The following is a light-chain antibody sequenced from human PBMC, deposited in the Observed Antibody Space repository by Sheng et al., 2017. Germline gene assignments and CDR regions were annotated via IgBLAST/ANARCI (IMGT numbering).Light chain of an antibody. CDR2: DVT. Sequence: QSALTQPASVSGSPGQSITISCTGTSSDVGGFNYVSWYQQHPDKAPKLMIYDVTNRPSGVSDRFSGSKSGNTASLTISGLQADDEGDYYCGSYTSSSTWVFGGGTKLTVL. CDR1: SSDVGGFNY. V-gene: IGLV2-14*03. J-gene: IGLJ3*02. CDR3: GSYTSSSTWV.